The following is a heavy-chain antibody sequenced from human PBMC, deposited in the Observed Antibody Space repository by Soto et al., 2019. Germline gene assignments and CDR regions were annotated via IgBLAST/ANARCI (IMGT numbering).Heavy chain of an antibody. CDR3: ARDYEDIVVVVAATPNYYMDV. D-gene: IGHD2-15*01. J-gene: IGHJ6*03. CDR2: IWYDGSNK. V-gene: IGHV3-33*01. CDR1: GFSFSSYG. Sequence: GGSLGLSCAAYGFSFSSYGMQWVRQAPGKGLEWVAVIWYDGSNKYYADSVKGRFTISRDNSKNTLYLQMNSLRAEDTAVYYCARDYEDIVVVVAATPNYYMDVWGKGTTVTVSS.